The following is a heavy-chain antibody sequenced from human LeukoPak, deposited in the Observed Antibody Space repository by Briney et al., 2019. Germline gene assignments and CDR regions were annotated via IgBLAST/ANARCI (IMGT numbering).Heavy chain of an antibody. Sequence: GGSLRLSCAASGFTFSSYAMSWVRQAPGKGLEWVSGISGSGGSTYHADSVKGRFTISRDNFKSTLYLQMNSLRAEDTAVYYCAKDGYSYVRGAFDIWGQGTMVTVSS. V-gene: IGHV3-23*01. J-gene: IGHJ3*02. CDR1: GFTFSSYA. D-gene: IGHD5-18*01. CDR2: ISGSGGST. CDR3: AKDGYSYVRGAFDI.